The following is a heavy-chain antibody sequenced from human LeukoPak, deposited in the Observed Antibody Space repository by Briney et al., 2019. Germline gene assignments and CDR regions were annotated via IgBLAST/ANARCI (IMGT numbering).Heavy chain of an antibody. J-gene: IGHJ4*02. CDR1: GFTFSNYA. V-gene: IGHV3-23*01. CDR2: VSGSGRNT. Sequence: GGSLRLSCAGSGFTFSNYAMTWVRQAPGKGLEWVSSVSGSGRNTFYPDSVKGRFTISRDNAKNSLYLQMNSLRAEDTAVYYCAKGAYYGSGIFDYWGQGTLVTVSS. D-gene: IGHD3-10*01. CDR3: AKGAYYGSGIFDY.